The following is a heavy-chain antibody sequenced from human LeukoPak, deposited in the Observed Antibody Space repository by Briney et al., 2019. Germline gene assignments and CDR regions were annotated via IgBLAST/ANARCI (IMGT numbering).Heavy chain of an antibody. Sequence: ASVKVSCKVSGYTLTELSMHWVRQAPGKGLEWMGGSDPEDGETIYAQKFQGRVTMTEDTSTDTAYMELSSLRSEDTAVYYCATDLDSSSPPLGWGQGTLVTVSS. CDR2: SDPEDGET. J-gene: IGHJ4*02. CDR1: GYTLTELS. V-gene: IGHV1-24*01. D-gene: IGHD6-6*01. CDR3: ATDLDSSSPPLG.